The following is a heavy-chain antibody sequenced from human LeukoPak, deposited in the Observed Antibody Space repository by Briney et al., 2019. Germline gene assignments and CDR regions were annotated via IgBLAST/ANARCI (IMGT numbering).Heavy chain of an antibody. CDR2: IYYSGST. V-gene: IGHV4-59*12. J-gene: IGHJ4*02. Sequence: PSETLSLTCTVSGGSISSYYWSWIRQPPGQGLEWIGYIYYSGSTNYNPSLKSRVTISVDTSKNQFSLKLSSVTAADTAVYYCARGRWYGTKNYFDYWGQGTLVTVSS. D-gene: IGHD6-13*01. CDR3: ARGRWYGTKNYFDY. CDR1: GGSISSYY.